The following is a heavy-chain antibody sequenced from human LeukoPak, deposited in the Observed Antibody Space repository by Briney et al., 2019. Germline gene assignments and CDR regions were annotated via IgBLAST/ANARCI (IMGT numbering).Heavy chain of an antibody. V-gene: IGHV3-7*01. CDR2: IKQDGSEI. Sequence: GGSLRLSCAASGFTLRSYWMTWVRQAPGKGLEWVANIKQDGSEIHYVDSVKGRFTISRDNAKNSLYLQMNCLRAEDTAVYYCARDLRDYSGSGSSLWGQGTMVTVSS. CDR3: ARDLRDYSGSGSSL. D-gene: IGHD3-10*01. CDR1: GFTLRSYW. J-gene: IGHJ3*01.